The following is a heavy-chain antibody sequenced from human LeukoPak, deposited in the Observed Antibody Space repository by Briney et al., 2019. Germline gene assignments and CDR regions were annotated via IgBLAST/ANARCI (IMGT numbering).Heavy chain of an antibody. CDR2: IYHSGST. J-gene: IGHJ3*02. D-gene: IGHD2-21*02. Sequence: SETLSLTCAVSGGSISSGGYSWSWIRQPPGKGLEWIGYIYHSGSTYYNPSLKSRVTISVDRSKNQFSLNLSSVTAADTAIYYCARRGDTDAFDIWGQGTMVTVSS. CDR1: GGSISSGGYS. V-gene: IGHV4-30-2*01. CDR3: ARRGDTDAFDI.